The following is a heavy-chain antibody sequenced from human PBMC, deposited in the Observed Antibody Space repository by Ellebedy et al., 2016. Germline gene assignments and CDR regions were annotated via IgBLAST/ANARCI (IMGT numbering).Heavy chain of an antibody. CDR2: ISYSGRT. V-gene: IGHV4-31*03. CDR1: GVTISASGFH. D-gene: IGHD3-9*01. J-gene: IGHJ5*02. Sequence: SETLSLXXTVSGVTISASGFHWARPSQLTGKGLESLGSISYSGRTYYSPSLKSRITMSVDTSRSQFSLNLSSVTTADTDVYFCARQRDDAVTGYYGWFRPWGQGALVAVSS. CDR3: ARQRDDAVTGYYGWFRP.